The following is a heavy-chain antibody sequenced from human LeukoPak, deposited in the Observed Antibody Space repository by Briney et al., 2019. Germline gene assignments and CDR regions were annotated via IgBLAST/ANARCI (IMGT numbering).Heavy chain of an antibody. D-gene: IGHD3/OR15-3a*01. V-gene: IGHV3-48*01. Sequence: PGGSLRLSCAASGFSFSSHSMNWVRQAPGKGLEWVSYISGSSTTMDYADSAKGRFIISRDNAKKSLYLQMNNLRAEDTAVYYCARDQDWAFDYWGQGILVTVSS. CDR3: ARDQDWAFDY. CDR1: GFSFSSHS. J-gene: IGHJ4*02. CDR2: ISGSSTTM.